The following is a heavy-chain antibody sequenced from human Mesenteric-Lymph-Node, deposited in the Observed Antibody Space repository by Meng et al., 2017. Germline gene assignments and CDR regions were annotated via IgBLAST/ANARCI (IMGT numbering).Heavy chain of an antibody. Sequence: SETLSLTCTVSGGSISSGAYYWSWIRQHGKGLEWIGYIYYNGNTYFNPSLKSRATISRDTSKNQFSLELTSVTDADTAVYFCARRWPIAGYFDFWGQGTLVTVS. J-gene: IGHJ4*02. CDR3: ARRWPIAGYFDF. CDR1: GGSISSGAYY. CDR2: IYYNGNT. D-gene: IGHD2-15*01. V-gene: IGHV4-31*03.